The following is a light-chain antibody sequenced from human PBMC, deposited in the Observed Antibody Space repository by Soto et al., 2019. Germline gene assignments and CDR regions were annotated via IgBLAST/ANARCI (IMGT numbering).Light chain of an antibody. CDR1: QNIYNW. Sequence: GDGVTITCRASQNIYNWIAWYQQKPGKAPKFLIYDASTLESGVPSRFSGRGFGTEFSFTISSLQPDDFGTYYCQHMRKFGQGTKVDIK. CDR2: DAS. J-gene: IGKJ1*01. CDR3: QHMRK. V-gene: IGKV1-5*01.